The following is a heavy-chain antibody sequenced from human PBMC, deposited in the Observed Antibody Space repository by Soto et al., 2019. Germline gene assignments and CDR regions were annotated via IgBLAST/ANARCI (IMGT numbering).Heavy chain of an antibody. CDR3: ARDDGLAYGGGDCSS. Sequence: QVQLVQSGAEVKKPGSSVTVSCKASGGTFSSYTISWVRQAPGQGLEWMGRIIPIVGITKYAQKFQGRVTITADKSTSRAYMELSSLRSEDTAVYYCARDDGLAYGGGDCSSWGQGTLFTFSS. CDR1: GGTFSSYT. D-gene: IGHD2-21*02. V-gene: IGHV1-69*02. CDR2: IIPIVGIT. J-gene: IGHJ4*02.